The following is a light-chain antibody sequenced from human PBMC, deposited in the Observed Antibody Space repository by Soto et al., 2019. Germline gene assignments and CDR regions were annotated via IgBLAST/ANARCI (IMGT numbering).Light chain of an antibody. CDR3: QQYDSFSVT. CDR2: ESS. V-gene: IGKV2-28*01. J-gene: IGKJ5*01. Sequence: IVMTQSPLSLHVIPGEPSSISCSSSQSHLQSNGYNYLDWYVPQPGQSPQLLIDESSSLESGVPSRGSGRGSGTEFRLTSSTMQPDDFATYYCQQYDSFSVTFGQGTRLEIK. CDR1: QSHLQSNGYNY.